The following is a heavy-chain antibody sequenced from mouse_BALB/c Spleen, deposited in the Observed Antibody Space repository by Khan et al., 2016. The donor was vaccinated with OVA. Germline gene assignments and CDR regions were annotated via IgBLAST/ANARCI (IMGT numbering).Heavy chain of an antibody. D-gene: IGHD1-1*01. CDR2: INTNTGEP. CDR1: GYTFTNYS. V-gene: IGHV9-2-1*01. CDR3: ALYYYGGTYGFAY. Sequence: LEESGPELKKPGETVKISCKASGYTFTNYSMHWLKQAPGKGLKWMAWINTNTGEPTYADDFKGRFAFFLETSANTAYLQINNLKNDDTATYFCALYYYGGTYGFAYWGQGTLVTVS. J-gene: IGHJ3*01.